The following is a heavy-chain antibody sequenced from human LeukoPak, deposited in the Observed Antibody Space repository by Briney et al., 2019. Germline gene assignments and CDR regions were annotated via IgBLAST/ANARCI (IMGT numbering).Heavy chain of an antibody. CDR3: ARDQNWNAPFDI. Sequence: GGSLRLSCAASGFTFSSYGMNWVRQAPGKGLEWISGISPSGGGTYYADFVKGRFTISRDDSKNTLYLQMNSLRGDDTAVYYCARDQNWNAPFDIWGQGTMVTVSS. D-gene: IGHD1-1*01. CDR1: GFTFSSYG. J-gene: IGHJ3*02. V-gene: IGHV3-23*01. CDR2: ISPSGGGT.